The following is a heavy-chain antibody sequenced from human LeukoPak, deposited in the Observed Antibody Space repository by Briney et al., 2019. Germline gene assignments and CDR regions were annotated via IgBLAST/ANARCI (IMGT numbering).Heavy chain of an antibody. CDR1: GFTFSSYA. CDR3: ARDGTRVGYCSGGSCYRYYYYYGVDV. D-gene: IGHD2-15*01. CDR2: ISYDGSNK. V-gene: IGHV3-30*04. J-gene: IGHJ6*02. Sequence: GGSLRLSCAASGFTFSSYAMHWVRQAPGKGLEWVAVISYDGSNKYYADSVKGRFTISRDNSKNTLYLQMNSLRAEDTAVYYCARDGTRVGYCSGGSCYRYYYYYGVDVWGQGTTVTVSS.